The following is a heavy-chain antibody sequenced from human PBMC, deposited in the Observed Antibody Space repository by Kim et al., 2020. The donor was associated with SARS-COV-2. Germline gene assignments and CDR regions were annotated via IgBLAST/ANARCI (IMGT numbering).Heavy chain of an antibody. J-gene: IGHJ3*02. CDR3: ARGMDDGSGSYSI. V-gene: IGHV4-31*02. D-gene: IGHD3-10*01. Sequence: YHPTLKSRVTTSVDTSKNQFTLKQSSGTAADTAVYYCARGMDDGSGSYSIWGQGTMVTVSS.